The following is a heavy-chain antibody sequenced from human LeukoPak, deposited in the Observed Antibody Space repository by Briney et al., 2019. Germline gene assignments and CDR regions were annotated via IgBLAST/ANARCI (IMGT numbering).Heavy chain of an antibody. V-gene: IGHV5-51*01. Sequence: GESLKISCKGSGYSLTKYWIGWVRQMPGKGLEWMRIISPGDSDTRYSPSFQGQVTISVDKSISTAYLQWNSLKASDTAMYYCARVRLDYDYVWGSYRAPSYYYYMDVWGKGTTVTVCS. CDR2: ISPGDSDT. D-gene: IGHD3-16*02. J-gene: IGHJ6*03. CDR3: ARVRLDYDYVWGSYRAPSYYYYMDV. CDR1: GYSLTKYW.